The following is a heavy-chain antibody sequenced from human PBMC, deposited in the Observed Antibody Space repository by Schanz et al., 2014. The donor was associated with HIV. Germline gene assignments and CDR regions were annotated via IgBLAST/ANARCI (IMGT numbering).Heavy chain of an antibody. CDR3: ARGTLDLEYYDSSDFYSWYLDH. J-gene: IGHJ4*02. D-gene: IGHD3-22*01. CDR1: GGSFSDYY. CDR2: INHSGSS. V-gene: IGHV4-34*02. Sequence: QVQLQQWGAGLLKPSATLSLTCAVYGGSFSDYYWNWVRQSPGKGLEWIGEINHSGSSNYNPSLKGCVTISVDTSKKQFSLRLTSVTAADTAVYYCARGTLDLEYYDSSDFYSWYLDHWGQGTLVTVSS.